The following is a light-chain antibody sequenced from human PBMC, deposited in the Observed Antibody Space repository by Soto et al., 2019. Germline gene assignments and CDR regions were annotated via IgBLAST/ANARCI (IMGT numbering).Light chain of an antibody. CDR3: QQGNNWPLIS. Sequence: EIVLAQSPATLSLSPGERATISCRASQSVGIYLAWYQQKPGQAPRLLIYDASNRATDIPAKFSASASETDFSLTISSLEPEDFAIYYCQQGNNWPLISCGQGTRLEIK. CDR2: DAS. V-gene: IGKV3-11*01. CDR1: QSVGIY. J-gene: IGKJ5*01.